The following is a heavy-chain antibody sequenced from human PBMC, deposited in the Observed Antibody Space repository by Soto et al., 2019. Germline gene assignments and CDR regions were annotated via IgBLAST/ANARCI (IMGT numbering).Heavy chain of an antibody. CDR1: GFTVSSNY. CDR2: IYSDGNT. J-gene: IGHJ4*02. CDR3: ARDPTGRELRPHFDY. Sequence: PGGSLRLSCAASGFTVSSNYMSWVRQAPGKGLEWVSVIYSDGNTYYADSVKGRFTISRHNSKNTLYLQMNSLRAEDTAVYYCARDPTGRELRPHFDYWGQGTLVTVSS. D-gene: IGHD1-26*01. V-gene: IGHV3-53*04.